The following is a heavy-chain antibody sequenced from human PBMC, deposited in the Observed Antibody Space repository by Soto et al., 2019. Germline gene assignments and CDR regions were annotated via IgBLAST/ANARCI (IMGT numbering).Heavy chain of an antibody. CDR3: AKSGSFYYYYGMDV. V-gene: IGHV3-30*18. CDR1: GFTFSSYG. J-gene: IGHJ6*02. CDR2: ISYDGSNK. Sequence: QVQLVESGGGVVQPGRSLRLSCAASGFTFSSYGMHWVRQAPGKGLEWVAVISYDGSNKYYADSVKGRFTISRDNSKNTLHLHMTSLRAEDTAVYYCAKSGSFYYYYGMDVWGQVTTVTVSS. D-gene: IGHD3-3*02.